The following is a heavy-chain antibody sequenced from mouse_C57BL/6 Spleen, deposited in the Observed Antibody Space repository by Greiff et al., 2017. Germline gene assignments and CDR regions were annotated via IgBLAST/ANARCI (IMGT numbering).Heavy chain of an antibody. CDR2: IYPGSGNT. CDR1: GYSFTSYY. J-gene: IGHJ1*03. CDR3: ARDYGSSHWYFDV. Sequence: VQRVESGPELVKPGASVKISCKASGYSFTSYYIHWVKQRPGQGLEWIGWIYPGSGNTKNNEKFKGKATRTADTSSSTAYMQLSSLTSEDSAVYYRARDYGSSHWYFDVWGTGTTVTVSS. V-gene: IGHV1-66*01. D-gene: IGHD1-1*01.